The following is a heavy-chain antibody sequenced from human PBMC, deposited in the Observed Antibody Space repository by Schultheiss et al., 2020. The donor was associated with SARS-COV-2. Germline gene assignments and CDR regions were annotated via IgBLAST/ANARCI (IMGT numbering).Heavy chain of an antibody. J-gene: IGHJ6*03. CDR1: GFTFSSYA. V-gene: IGHV3-21*01. CDR2: ISSSSSYI. D-gene: IGHD3-3*01. Sequence: GALRLSCSASGFTFSSYAMHWVRQAPGKGLEWVSSISSSSSYIFYADSVKGRFTISRDNAKNSLYLQMNSLRAEDTAVYYCARERETYFDFWSGYYKGGYYSYYMHVWGKGTTVTVSS. CDR3: ARERETYFDFWSGYYKGGYYSYYMHV.